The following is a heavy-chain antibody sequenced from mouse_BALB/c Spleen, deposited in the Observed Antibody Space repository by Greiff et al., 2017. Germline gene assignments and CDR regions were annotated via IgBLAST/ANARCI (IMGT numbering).Heavy chain of an antibody. CDR2: IYPGDGDT. V-gene: IGHV1-80*01. Sequence: VKLMESGAELVRPGSSVKISCKASGYAFSSYWMNWVKQRPGQGLEWIGQIYPGDGDTNYNGKFKGKATLTADKSSSTAYMQLSSLTSEDSAVYFCARSAYYSRSYYAMDYWGQGTSVTVSS. CDR1: GYAFSSYW. CDR3: ARSAYYSRSYYAMDY. D-gene: IGHD2-12*01. J-gene: IGHJ4*01.